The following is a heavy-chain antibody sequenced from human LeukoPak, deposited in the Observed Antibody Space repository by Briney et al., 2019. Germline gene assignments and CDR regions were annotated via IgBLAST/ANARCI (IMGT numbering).Heavy chain of an antibody. CDR3: AKGLKAAAGTHFYYYGMDV. D-gene: IGHD6-13*01. J-gene: IGHJ6*02. V-gene: IGHV3-9*01. Sequence: PGRSLRLSCAASGFTFDDYAMHWVRQAPGKGLEWVSGISWNSGSIGYADSVKGRFTISRDNAKNSLYLQMNSLRAEDTALYYCAKGLKAAAGTHFYYYGMDVWGQGTTVTVSS. CDR2: ISWNSGSI. CDR1: GFTFDDYA.